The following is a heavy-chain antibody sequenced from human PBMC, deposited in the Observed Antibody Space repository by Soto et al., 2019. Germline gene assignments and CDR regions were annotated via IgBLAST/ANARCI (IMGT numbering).Heavy chain of an antibody. V-gene: IGHV3-23*01. Sequence: EVHLLESGGGLVQPGGSLRLSCAASGFTFSTYAMSWVRQAPGKGLDWVSGISGSGSSTYYADSVKGRFTVSRDNAKNTQYLQMNIWRAEDTAVYYCAKAGGDCSGGTCYSGQGDHWGQGTLVTVSS. D-gene: IGHD2-15*01. CDR1: GFTFSTYA. CDR2: ISGSGSST. J-gene: IGHJ4*02. CDR3: AKAGGDCSGGTCYSGQGDH.